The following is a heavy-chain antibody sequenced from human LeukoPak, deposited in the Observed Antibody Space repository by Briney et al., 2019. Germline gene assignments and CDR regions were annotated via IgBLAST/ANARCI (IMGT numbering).Heavy chain of an antibody. J-gene: IGHJ4*02. V-gene: IGHV3-23*01. CDR2: ISGSGSST. CDR1: GFTFSSYA. D-gene: IGHD2-15*01. Sequence: PGGSLRLSCAASGFTFSSYAMSWVRQAPGKGLEWVSAISGSGSSTYYADSVKGRFTISRDNSKNTLYLQMNSLRAEDTAVYYCVRIVVVPAAIVGYCSGGSCQIFDCWGQGILVTASS. CDR3: VRIVVVPAAIVGYCSGGSCQIFDC.